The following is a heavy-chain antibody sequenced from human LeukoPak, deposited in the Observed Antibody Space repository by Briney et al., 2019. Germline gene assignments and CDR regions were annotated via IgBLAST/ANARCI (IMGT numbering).Heavy chain of an antibody. V-gene: IGHV3-21*01. Sequence: GGSLRLSCAASGFTFSSYSMNWVRQAPGKGLEWVSSISSGSSHTTYADSVKGRFTISRDNAKNSLSLQVNSLRADDTAVYYCARVGSIAAAGTPDYWGQGTLVTVSS. CDR2: ISSGSSHT. CDR1: GFTFSSYS. D-gene: IGHD6-13*01. CDR3: ARVGSIAAAGTPDY. J-gene: IGHJ4*02.